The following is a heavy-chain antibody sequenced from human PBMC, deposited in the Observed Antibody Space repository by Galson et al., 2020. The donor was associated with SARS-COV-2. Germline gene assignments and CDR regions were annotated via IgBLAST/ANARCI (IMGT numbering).Heavy chain of an antibody. Sequence: GGSLRLSCAASGFTFSSYAMHWVRQAPGKGLEWVAVISYDGSNKYYADSVKGQFTISRDNSKNTLYLQMNSLRAEDTAVYYCARDPAGDRPGYYGMDVWGQGTTVTVSS. CDR1: GFTFSSYA. V-gene: IGHV3-30*04. CDR2: ISYDGSNK. CDR3: ARDPAGDRPGYYGMDV. D-gene: IGHD2-21*01. J-gene: IGHJ6*02.